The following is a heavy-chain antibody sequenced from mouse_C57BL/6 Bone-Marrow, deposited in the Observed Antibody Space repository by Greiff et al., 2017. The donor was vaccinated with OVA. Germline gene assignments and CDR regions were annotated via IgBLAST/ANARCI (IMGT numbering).Heavy chain of an antibody. CDR1: GYTFTDHT. CDR3: ARDTTVVSPYWYFDV. J-gene: IGHJ1*03. CDR2: IYPRDGST. V-gene: IGHV1-78*01. D-gene: IGHD1-1*01. Sequence: VQLQQSDAELVKPGASVKISCKVSGYTFTDHTIHWMKQRPEQGLEWIGYIYPRDGSTKYNEKFKGKATLTADKSYSTAYMQLNSLTSEDSAVYFCARDTTVVSPYWYFDVWGTGTTVTVSS.